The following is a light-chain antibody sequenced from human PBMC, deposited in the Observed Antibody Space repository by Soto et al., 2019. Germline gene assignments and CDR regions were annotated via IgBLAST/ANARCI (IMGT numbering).Light chain of an antibody. CDR3: QPRGNWPPSIT. CDR1: QSVSSN. V-gene: IGKV3D-20*02. CDR2: GAS. J-gene: IGKJ5*01. Sequence: EIVMTQSPATLSVSPGERATLSCMASQSVSSNLAWYQQKPGQAPRLLIYGASRRATGIPDRFTGSGSGTDFTLTISRLEPEDFAVYYCQPRGNWPPSITFGQGTRLEIK.